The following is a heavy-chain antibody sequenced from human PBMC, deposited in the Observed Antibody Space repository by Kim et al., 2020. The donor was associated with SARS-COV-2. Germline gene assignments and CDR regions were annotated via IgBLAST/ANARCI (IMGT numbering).Heavy chain of an antibody. D-gene: IGHD3-10*01. CDR2: IRSKAYGGTT. V-gene: IGHV3-49*03. J-gene: IGHJ5*02. Sequence: GGSLRLSCTASGFTFGDYAMSWFRQAPGKGLEWVGFIRSKAYGGTTEYAASVKGRFTISRGDSKSIAYLQMNSLKTEDTAVYYCTRAEYYGSGSYYFGWFDPWGQGTLVTVSS. CDR3: TRAEYYGSGSYYFGWFDP. CDR1: GFTFGDYA.